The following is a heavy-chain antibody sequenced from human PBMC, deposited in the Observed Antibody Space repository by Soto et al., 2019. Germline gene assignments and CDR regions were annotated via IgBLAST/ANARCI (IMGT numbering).Heavy chain of an antibody. V-gene: IGHV4-39*07. CDR2: IYYSGNT. D-gene: IGHD3-16*01. CDR3: AREGGESSDGLYYFDS. Sequence: ASETLSLTCAVSGGSTSSSAYFWAWVRQPPGKPLEWIGHIYYSGNTDYNPSLKSRLAISIDTSKNQFSLKLSSVTAADTAVYFCAREGGESSDGLYYFDSWGQGSLVTVSS. J-gene: IGHJ4*02. CDR1: GGSTSSSAYF.